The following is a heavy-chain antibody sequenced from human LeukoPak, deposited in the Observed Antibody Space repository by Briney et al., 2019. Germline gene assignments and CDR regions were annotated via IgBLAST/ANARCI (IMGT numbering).Heavy chain of an antibody. Sequence: GGSLRLSCAASGFTFSSYGMNWLRQAPGKGLEWVSSISKGGSSIYYAKSVEGRFTISRDIANKSLYLQMNSLRAEDTAVYYCARFGELSSFDPWGQGTLVTVSS. V-gene: IGHV3-21*01. D-gene: IGHD3-10*01. CDR2: ISKGGSSI. CDR3: ARFGELSSFDP. CDR1: GFTFSSYG. J-gene: IGHJ5*02.